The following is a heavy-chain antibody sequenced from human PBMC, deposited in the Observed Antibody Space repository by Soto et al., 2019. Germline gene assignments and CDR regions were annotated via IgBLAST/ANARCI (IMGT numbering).Heavy chain of an antibody. Sequence: QVQLQESGPGLVKPSGTLSLTCAVSDGSISTNWWSWVRQPPGKGLEWIGEIYHSGPTNYNPSLKSRVPILIDKSKNQFSLDLASVTAADTDIYYCARHIAVPTTRGFDYWGQGTLVTVSS. V-gene: IGHV4-4*02. CDR3: ARHIAVPTTRGFDY. CDR2: IYHSGPT. D-gene: IGHD6-19*01. J-gene: IGHJ4*02. CDR1: DGSISTNW.